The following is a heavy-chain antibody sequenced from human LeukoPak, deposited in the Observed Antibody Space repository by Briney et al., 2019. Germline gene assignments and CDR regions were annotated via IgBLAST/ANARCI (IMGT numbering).Heavy chain of an antibody. D-gene: IGHD4-11*01. CDR3: GGTHYSSLYYYYYMDV. V-gene: IGHV1-69*13. CDR2: IIPIFGTA. Sequence: GASVKVSCKASGGTFSSYAISWVRQAPGQGLEWMGGIIPIFGTANYAQKFQGRVTITADESTSTAYMELSSLRSEDTAVYYCGGTHYSSLYYYYYMDVWGKGPRSPSP. CDR1: GGTFSSYA. J-gene: IGHJ6*03.